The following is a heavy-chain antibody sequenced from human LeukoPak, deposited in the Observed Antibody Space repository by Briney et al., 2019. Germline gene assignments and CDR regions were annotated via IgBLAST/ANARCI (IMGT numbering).Heavy chain of an antibody. CDR3: ARFYELLWFGTSPGGYFDY. Sequence: ASVKVSCKASGYTFTSYDINWVRQATGQGLGWMGWMNPNSGNTGYAQKFQGRVTMTRNTSISTAYMELSSLRSDDTAVYYCARFYELLWFGTSPGGYFDYWGQGTLVTVSS. CDR1: GYTFTSYD. D-gene: IGHD3-10*01. J-gene: IGHJ4*02. CDR2: MNPNSGNT. V-gene: IGHV1-8*01.